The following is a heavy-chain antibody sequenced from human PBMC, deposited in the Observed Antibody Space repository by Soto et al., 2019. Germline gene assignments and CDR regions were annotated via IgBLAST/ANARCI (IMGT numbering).Heavy chain of an antibody. Sequence: ASVKVSCKASGYTFTSYDINWVRQATGQGLEWMGWMNPNSGNTGYAQKFQGRVTMTRNTSISTAYMELSSLRSEDTAVYYCARAHYYDYIWGSYRNRNWFDPWGQGTLVTVSS. CDR1: GYTFTSYD. J-gene: IGHJ5*02. D-gene: IGHD3-16*02. CDR2: MNPNSGNT. CDR3: ARAHYYDYIWGSYRNRNWFDP. V-gene: IGHV1-8*01.